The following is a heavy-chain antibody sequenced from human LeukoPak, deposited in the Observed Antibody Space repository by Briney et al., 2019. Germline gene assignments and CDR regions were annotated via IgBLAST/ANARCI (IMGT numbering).Heavy chain of an antibody. D-gene: IGHD3-10*01. CDR3: VKAPYCSANYYYYNYMYV. CDR2: IWYDGSNK. J-gene: IGHJ6*03. Sequence: PGGSLRLSCAASGFTFSRYGMHWVRQAPGKWLAWVAVIWYDGSNKYYADSVKGRFTISRDNSQNTLYLQMNSLSAAHTAVYYSVKAPYCSANYYYYNYMYVWGKGTAVTVSS. CDR1: GFTFSRYG. V-gene: IGHV3-33*06.